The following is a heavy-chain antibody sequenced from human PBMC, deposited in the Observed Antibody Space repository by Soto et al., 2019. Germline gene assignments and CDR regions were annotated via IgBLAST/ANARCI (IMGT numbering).Heavy chain of an antibody. CDR1: GFIFDDHV. V-gene: IGHV3-9*01. CDR2: ITWDGYSI. D-gene: IGHD3-3*01. J-gene: IGHJ6*02. CDR3: ARSWSGSTSGRVDV. Sequence: EVQLVESGGGLVHPGRSLRLSCVASGFIFDDHVMHWVRQVPGKGLEWVGHITWDGYSIGYGGSVRGRFTISRDNAKNTLYLQMNSVRPEDTALYYCARSWSGSTSGRVDVWGQGTTVTVSS.